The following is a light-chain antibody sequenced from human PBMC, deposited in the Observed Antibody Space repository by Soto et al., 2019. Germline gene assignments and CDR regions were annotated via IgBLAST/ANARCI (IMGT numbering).Light chain of an antibody. V-gene: IGKV3-15*01. CDR3: QQYNNWPRN. CDR2: GAS. J-gene: IGKJ2*01. CDR1: QSVSSN. Sequence: EIVMTQSPATLSVSPGERATVSCRASQSVSSNLAWYQQKPGQAPRLLIYGASTRATGIPARFSGSGSGTEFILTIGSLQSEDFAVYYCQQYNNWPRNFGQGTKLEIK.